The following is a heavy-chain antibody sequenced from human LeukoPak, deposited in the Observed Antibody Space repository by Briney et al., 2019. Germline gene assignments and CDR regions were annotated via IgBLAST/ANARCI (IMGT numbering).Heavy chain of an antibody. D-gene: IGHD4-17*01. CDR1: GTTVSIDY. CDR2: IHHSGSS. V-gene: IGHV4-59*02. CDR3: ARENGDYALDY. J-gene: IGHJ4*02. Sequence: SETLSLACTVSGTTVSIDYWSWIRQPPGKGLEWVGSIHHSGSSKYNSSLNNRVTISLDKSKNQFSLSLTSVTVADTAVYYCARENGDYALDYWGQGTLVTVSS.